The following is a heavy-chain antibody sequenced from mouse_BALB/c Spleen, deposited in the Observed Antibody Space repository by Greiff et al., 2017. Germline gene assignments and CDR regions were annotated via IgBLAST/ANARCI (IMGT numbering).Heavy chain of an antibody. Sequence: EVKLQESGPGLVKPSQSLSLTCTVTGYSITSDYAWNWIRQFPGNKLEWMGYISYSGSTSYNPSLKSRISITRDTSKNQFFLQLNSVTTEDTATYYCARGGYYGSSFYWYFDVWGAGTTVTVSS. D-gene: IGHD1-1*01. CDR2: ISYSGST. J-gene: IGHJ1*01. V-gene: IGHV3-2*02. CDR3: ARGGYYGSSFYWYFDV. CDR1: GYSITSDYA.